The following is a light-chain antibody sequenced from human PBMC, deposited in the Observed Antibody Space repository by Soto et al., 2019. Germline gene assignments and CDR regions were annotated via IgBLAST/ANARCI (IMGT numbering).Light chain of an antibody. CDR2: AAS. J-gene: IGKJ4*01. CDR3: QQYNSYSPRT. CDR1: ESMSNC. Sequence: DIQLTQSPSNLSASVGGSVTITWRASESMSNCLAWYQQKPGKAPKLLIYAASTLQSGVPSRFSGSGSGTAFTLTISSLQPDDFATYYCQQYNSYSPRTFGGGTKVDIK. V-gene: IGKV1-5*01.